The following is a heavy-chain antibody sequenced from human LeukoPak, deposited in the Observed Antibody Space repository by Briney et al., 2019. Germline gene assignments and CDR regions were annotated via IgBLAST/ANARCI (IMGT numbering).Heavy chain of an antibody. V-gene: IGHV4-34*01. J-gene: IGHJ4*02. CDR3: ARKTVPTGIDY. Sequence: SETLSLTCTVSGGSISSYFWSWIRQSPGKGLEWIGEINHTGNAAYNPSLKSRVTMSVDTPKNQFSLRLSSVTAADTAVYYCARKTVPTGIDYWGQGTLVTVSS. CDR2: INHTGNA. CDR1: GGSISSYF. D-gene: IGHD4-17*01.